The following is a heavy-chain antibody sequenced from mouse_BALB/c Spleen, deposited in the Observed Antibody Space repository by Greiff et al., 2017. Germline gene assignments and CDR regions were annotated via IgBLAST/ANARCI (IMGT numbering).Heavy chain of an antibody. Sequence: EVLLVESGGDLVKPGASLKLSCAASGFTFSSYGMSWVRQTPDKRLEWVATISSGGSTYYSDSVNGRFTISRDNARNILYRLMSRLRSEDSAVYYCARGYGDYFDYWGQGTTLTVSA. J-gene: IGHJ2*01. CDR3: ARGYGDYFDY. CDR1: GFTFSSYG. CDR2: ISSGGST. V-gene: IGHV5-6-5*01. D-gene: IGHD1-2*01.